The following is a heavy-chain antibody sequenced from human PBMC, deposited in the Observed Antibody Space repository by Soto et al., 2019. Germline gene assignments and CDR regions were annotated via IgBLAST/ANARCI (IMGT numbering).Heavy chain of an antibody. CDR1: GGSISSSNYY. Sequence: SETLSLTCTVSGGSISSSNYYWGWIRQPPGKGLEWIGSIYYSGSTYYNPSLKSRVTISVDTSKNQFSLKLSSVTAADTAVYYCATQEVGGSYVYTFDPWGQGALVTVS. V-gene: IGHV4-39*01. D-gene: IGHD1-26*01. J-gene: IGHJ5*02. CDR2: IYYSGST. CDR3: ATQEVGGSYVYTFDP.